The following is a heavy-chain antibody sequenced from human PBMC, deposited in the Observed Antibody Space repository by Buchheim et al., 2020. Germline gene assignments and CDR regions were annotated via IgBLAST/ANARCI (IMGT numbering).Heavy chain of an antibody. D-gene: IGHD4-23*01. Sequence: EVQLVESGGGLVQPGGSLKLSCAASGFSFIDSAIHWVRQASGKGPEWIGRIKNKATNYATAYAASVKGRFTISRDDSEYTAYLQMNSLNTEDTAVYYCTRHDGGSSPPSHYYMDVWGKGTT. CDR2: IKNKATNYAT. CDR1: GFSFIDSA. J-gene: IGHJ6*03. CDR3: TRHDGGSSPPSHYYMDV. V-gene: IGHV3-73*02.